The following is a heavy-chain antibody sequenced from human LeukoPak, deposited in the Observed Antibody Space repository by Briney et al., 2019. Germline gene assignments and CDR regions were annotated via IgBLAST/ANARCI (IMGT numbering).Heavy chain of an antibody. CDR2: ISSSSSYI. J-gene: IGHJ4*02. D-gene: IGHD5-18*01. CDR1: GFTFSSYS. Sequence: PGGSLRLSCAASGFTFSSYSMNWVRQAPGKGLEWVSSISSSSSYIYYADSVKGRFTISRDNAKNSLYLQMNSLRAEDTAVYYCARVSGYSYELGIQAEDYWGQGTLVTVSS. CDR3: ARVSGYSYELGIQAEDY. V-gene: IGHV3-21*01.